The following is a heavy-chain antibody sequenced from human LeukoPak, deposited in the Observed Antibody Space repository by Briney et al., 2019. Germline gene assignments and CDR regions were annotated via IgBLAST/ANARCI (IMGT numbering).Heavy chain of an antibody. CDR2: IRSKANSYAT. D-gene: IGHD3-3*01. Sequence: PGGSLRLSCAASGFTFSGSAMHWVRQASGKGLEWVGRIRSKANSYATAYAASVKGRFTISRDDSKSTAYLQMNSLKTEDTAVYYCTSYDFGVVSPFDYWGQGTLVTVSS. V-gene: IGHV3-73*01. CDR1: GFTFSGSA. CDR3: TSYDFGVVSPFDY. J-gene: IGHJ4*02.